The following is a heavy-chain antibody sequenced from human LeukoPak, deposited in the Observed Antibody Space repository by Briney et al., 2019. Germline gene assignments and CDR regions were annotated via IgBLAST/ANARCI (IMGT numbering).Heavy chain of an antibody. D-gene: IGHD2-15*01. J-gene: IGHJ4*02. Sequence: ASVKVSCKASGYTFTSFAINWVRQAPGQGLEWMGWINTHTGNPTYAQGFTGRSVFSLDTSVSTAYLQISGLKAEDTAVYYCARRYCRGGGCFDYWGQGTLVTVSS. V-gene: IGHV7-4-1*02. CDR3: ARRYCRGGGCFDY. CDR1: GYTFTSFA. CDR2: INTHTGNP.